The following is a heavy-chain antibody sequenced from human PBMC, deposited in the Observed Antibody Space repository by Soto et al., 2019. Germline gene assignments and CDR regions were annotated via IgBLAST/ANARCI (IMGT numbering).Heavy chain of an antibody. D-gene: IGHD3-3*01. J-gene: IGHJ5*02. Sequence: EVQLVESGGGLVKPGGSLRLSCAASGFTFTNAWMNWVRQAPGKGLEWVGRIKSKIDGGTTDYAAPVKGRFTISRDDSENTVYLQMNSLKTEDTAFYYCSTDFERYDFWALFDPWGRGTLVTVSS. CDR3: STDFERYDFWALFDP. CDR2: IKSKIDGGTT. CDR1: GFTFTNAW. V-gene: IGHV3-15*07.